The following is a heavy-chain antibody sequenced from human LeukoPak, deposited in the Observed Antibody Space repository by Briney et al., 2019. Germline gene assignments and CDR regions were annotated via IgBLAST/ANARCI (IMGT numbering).Heavy chain of an antibody. CDR2: ISGSGGST. V-gene: IGHV3-23*01. Sequence: GGSLRLSCAASGFTFSSYAMSWVRQAPGKGLEWVSAISGSGGSTYYADSVKGRFTISRDNSKNTLYLQVNSLRAEDTAVHYCAKEGGSYYDAFDIWGQGTMVTVSS. J-gene: IGHJ3*02. CDR3: AKEGGSYYDAFDI. D-gene: IGHD1-26*01. CDR1: GFTFSSYA.